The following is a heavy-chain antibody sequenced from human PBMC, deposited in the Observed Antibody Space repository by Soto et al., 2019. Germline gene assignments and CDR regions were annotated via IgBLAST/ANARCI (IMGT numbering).Heavy chain of an antibody. D-gene: IGHD4-17*01. Sequence: QVQLVQSGAEVKKPGSSVKVSCKASGGTFSSYAISWVRQAPGQGLEWMGGIIPIFGTANYAQKFQGRVMITADESTSTAYMELSSLRSEDTAVYYCARDEGRTTVVTGGYFDYWGQGTLVTVSS. V-gene: IGHV1-69*01. CDR3: ARDEGRTTVVTGGYFDY. CDR2: IIPIFGTA. CDR1: GGTFSSYA. J-gene: IGHJ4*02.